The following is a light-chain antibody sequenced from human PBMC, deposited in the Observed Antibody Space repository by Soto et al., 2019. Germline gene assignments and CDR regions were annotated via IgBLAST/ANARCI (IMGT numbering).Light chain of an antibody. CDR1: QSVSSSY. J-gene: IGKJ1*01. V-gene: IGKV3-20*01. CDR3: QQYGSSPRT. CDR2: GAS. Sequence: EIVLTQSPGTLSLSPGERATLSCRASQSVSSSYLAWYQQKPGQAPSLLIYGASSRATGIPDRFSGSGSGTDFTLTISRLEPEDFAVYYCQQYGSSPRTFGQGTQVEIK.